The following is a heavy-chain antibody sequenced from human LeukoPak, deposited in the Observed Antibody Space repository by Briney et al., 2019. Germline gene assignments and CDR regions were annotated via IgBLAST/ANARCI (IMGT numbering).Heavy chain of an antibody. J-gene: IGHJ3*02. D-gene: IGHD5-12*01. CDR1: GYTFTSYD. Sequence: ASVKVSCKASGYTFTSYDINWGRQATGQGLEWMGWMNPNSGNTGYAQKFLGRVTMTRNTPISTAYMELSSLRSEDTAVYYCARLRLRNDAFDIWGKGTMVTVSS. V-gene: IGHV1-8*01. CDR2: MNPNSGNT. CDR3: ARLRLRNDAFDI.